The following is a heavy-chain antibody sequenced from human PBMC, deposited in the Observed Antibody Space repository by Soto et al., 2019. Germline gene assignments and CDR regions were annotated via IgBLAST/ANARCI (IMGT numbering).Heavy chain of an antibody. CDR3: ARHDHIRYGDYVSDYFDY. CDR1: GGSISSSSYY. J-gene: IGHJ4*02. Sequence: SETLSLTCTVSGGSISSSSYYWGWIRQPPGKGLEWIGSIYYSGSTYYNPSLKSRVTISVDTSKNQFSLKLSSVTAADTAVYYCARHDHIRYGDYVSDYFDYWGQGTLVTVSS. D-gene: IGHD4-17*01. CDR2: IYYSGST. V-gene: IGHV4-39*01.